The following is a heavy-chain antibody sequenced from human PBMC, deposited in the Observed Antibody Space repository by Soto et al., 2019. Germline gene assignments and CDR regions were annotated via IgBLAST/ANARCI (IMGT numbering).Heavy chain of an antibody. V-gene: IGHV4-39*01. Sequence: SETLSLTCTASGGSISSSSYYWGWIRQPPGKGLEWIGSIYYSGSTYYNPSLKSRVTISVDTSKNQFSLKLSSVTAADTAVYYCARSTHIAVAGTGYWGQGTLVTVSS. CDR2: IYYSGST. D-gene: IGHD6-19*01. CDR3: ARSTHIAVAGTGY. CDR1: GGSISSSSYY. J-gene: IGHJ4*02.